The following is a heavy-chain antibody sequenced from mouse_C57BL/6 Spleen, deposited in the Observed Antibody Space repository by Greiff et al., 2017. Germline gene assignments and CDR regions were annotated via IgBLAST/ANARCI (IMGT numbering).Heavy chain of an antibody. Sequence: VQLQQSGAELVRPGASVTLSCKASGYTFTDYEMHWVKQTPVHGLEWIGAIDPETGGTAYNQKFKGKAILTADKSSSTAYMELRSLTSDDSAVYYCTRGRWDYFDYWGQGTTLTVSS. J-gene: IGHJ2*01. D-gene: IGHD1-1*01. V-gene: IGHV1-15*01. CDR3: TRGRWDYFDY. CDR1: GYTFTDYE. CDR2: IDPETGGT.